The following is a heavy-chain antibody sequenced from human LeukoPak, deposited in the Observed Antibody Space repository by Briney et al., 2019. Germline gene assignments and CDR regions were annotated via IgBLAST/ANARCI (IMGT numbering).Heavy chain of an antibody. J-gene: IGHJ6*02. CDR1: GFTFSSYS. CDR3: ARDPITPRYFDWFEPYYYYGMDV. CDR2: ISSSSSYI. Sequence: GGSLRLSCAASGFTFSSYSMNWVRQAPGKGLEWVSSISSSSSYIYYADSVKGRFTISRDNAKNSLYLQMNSLRAEDTAVYYCARDPITPRYFDWFEPYYYYGMDVWGQGTTVTVSS. V-gene: IGHV3-21*04. D-gene: IGHD3-9*01.